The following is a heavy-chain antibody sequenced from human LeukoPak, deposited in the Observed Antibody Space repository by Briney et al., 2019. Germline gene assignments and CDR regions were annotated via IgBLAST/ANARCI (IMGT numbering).Heavy chain of an antibody. V-gene: IGHV3-23*01. J-gene: IGHJ4*02. CDR1: GFTFSGYA. CDR3: AKGRYSSSWYGGYFDY. D-gene: IGHD6-13*01. Sequence: GGSLRLSCAVSGFTFSGYAMSWVRQAPGKGLEWVSGISGSGGSTYYADSVKGRFTISRDNSKNTLFLQMNSLRAEDTAVYYCAKGRYSSSWYGGYFDYWGQGTLVTVSS. CDR2: ISGSGGST.